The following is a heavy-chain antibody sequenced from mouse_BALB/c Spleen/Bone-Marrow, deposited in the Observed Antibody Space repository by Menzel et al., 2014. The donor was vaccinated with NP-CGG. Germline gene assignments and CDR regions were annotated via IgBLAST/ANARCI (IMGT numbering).Heavy chain of an antibody. CDR1: GLSLTSYG. D-gene: IGHD1-1*01. CDR3: ARADYYGSSSYYDAMDY. CDR2: IWAGGRT. J-gene: IGHJ4*01. V-gene: IGHV2-9*02. Sequence: VKLMESGPGLVAPSQSLSITCTVSGLSLTSYGVHWVRQPPGKGLEWLGVIWAGGRTNYNSALMSRLSISKDNSKSQVFLKMNRLQTDDTAMYYCARADYYGSSSYYDAMDYWGQGTSVTVSS.